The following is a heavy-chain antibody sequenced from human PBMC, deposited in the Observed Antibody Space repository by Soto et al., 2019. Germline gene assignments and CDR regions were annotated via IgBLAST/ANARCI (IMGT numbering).Heavy chain of an antibody. CDR2: ISAYNGNT. Sequence: ASVKVSCKASGYTFTSYGISWVRQAPGQGLEWMGWISAYNGNTNYAQKLQGRVTMTTDTPTSTAYMELRSLRSDDTAVYYCARERALGLRFLEWFGMDVWGQGTTVTVSS. CDR1: GYTFTSYG. D-gene: IGHD3-3*01. V-gene: IGHV1-18*01. CDR3: ARERALGLRFLEWFGMDV. J-gene: IGHJ6*02.